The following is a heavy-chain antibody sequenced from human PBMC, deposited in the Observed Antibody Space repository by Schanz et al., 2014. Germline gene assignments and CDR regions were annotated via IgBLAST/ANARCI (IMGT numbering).Heavy chain of an antibody. CDR3: AKGMRYCSGGTCYDDYYYGLDV. CDR1: GFTFNSYA. Sequence: DVQLLESGGGLVQPGGSLRLSCAASGFTFNSYAMTWVRQAPGKGLEWVSSISHSGGSKYYADSVKGRFTISRDNSENTLYLQMNSLSADDTAVFYCAKGMRYCSGGTCYDDYYYGLDVWGQGTTVTVSS. V-gene: IGHV3-23*01. J-gene: IGHJ6*02. D-gene: IGHD2-15*01. CDR2: ISHSGGSK.